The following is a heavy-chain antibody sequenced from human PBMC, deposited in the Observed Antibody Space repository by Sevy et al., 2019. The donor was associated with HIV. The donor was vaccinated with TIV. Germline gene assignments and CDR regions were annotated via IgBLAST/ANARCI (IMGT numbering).Heavy chain of an antibody. CDR2: INSDGSST. J-gene: IGHJ6*02. CDR3: ARGTRKVAIRLMYYYGMDV. D-gene: IGHD2-8*01. CDR1: GFTFSSYW. V-gene: IGHV3-74*01. Sequence: GGSLRLSCAASGFTFSSYWMHWVRQAPGKGLVWVSRINSDGSSTSYADSVKGRFTISRDNDKNTLYLQMNSLRAEDTAVYYCARGTRKVAIRLMYYYGMDVWGQGTTVTVSS.